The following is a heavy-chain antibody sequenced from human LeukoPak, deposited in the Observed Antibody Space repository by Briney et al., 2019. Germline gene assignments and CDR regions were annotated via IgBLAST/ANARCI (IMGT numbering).Heavy chain of an antibody. CDR2: ISSSSTYI. D-gene: IGHD3-3*01. V-gene: IGHV3-21*01. Sequence: GGSLRLSCAASGFTFRSYNINWVRQAPGKGLEWVSSISSSSTYIYYAESVKGRFTISRDNAKNSLYLQMNSLRAEDTAVYYCARMTVPRITIFGVVTHFDYWGQGTLVTVSS. CDR3: ARMTVPRITIFGVVTHFDY. J-gene: IGHJ4*02. CDR1: GFTFRSYN.